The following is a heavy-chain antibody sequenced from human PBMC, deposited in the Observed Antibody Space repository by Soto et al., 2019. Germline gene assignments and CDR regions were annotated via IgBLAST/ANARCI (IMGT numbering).Heavy chain of an antibody. J-gene: IGHJ5*02. V-gene: IGHV3-7*01. CDR3: ARDYCSSTSCYLHP. CDR1: GFTFSSYW. D-gene: IGHD2-2*01. Sequence: GGSLRLSCEASGFTFSSYWISWVRQAPGKGLEWVANIKEVGSEKYYVDSVKGRFTISRDNAENSLYLQMNSLRAEDTAVYYCARDYCSSTSCYLHPWGQGTLVTVSS. CDR2: IKEVGSEK.